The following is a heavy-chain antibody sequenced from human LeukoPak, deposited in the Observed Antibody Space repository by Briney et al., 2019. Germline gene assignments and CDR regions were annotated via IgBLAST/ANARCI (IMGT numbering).Heavy chain of an antibody. J-gene: IGHJ4*02. CDR1: GFTFSSYG. CDR3: AKDGLAGQWLAQHFDY. Sequence: GGSLRLSCAASGFTFSSYGMHWVRQAPGKGLEWVAVISYDGSNKYYADSVKGRFTISRDNSKNTLYLQMNSLRAEDTAVYYCAKDGLAGQWLAQHFDYWGQGTLVTVSS. D-gene: IGHD6-19*01. CDR2: ISYDGSNK. V-gene: IGHV3-30*18.